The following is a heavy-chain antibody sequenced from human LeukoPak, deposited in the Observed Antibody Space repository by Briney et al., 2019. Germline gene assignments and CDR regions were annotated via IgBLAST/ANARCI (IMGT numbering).Heavy chain of an antibody. J-gene: IGHJ4*02. CDR1: GGSIGPYY. D-gene: IGHD3-10*01. Sequence: SETLSLTCLLSGGSIGPYYWSWIRQAAGKGPEWIGRIYTTGTADYNPSLKGRVFLSVDTSMNQFSLKVTSVTAADTAVYYCARRLGYYYGSGSYVDYWGQGTLVTVSS. CDR2: IYTTGTA. V-gene: IGHV4-4*07. CDR3: ARRLGYYYGSGSYVDY.